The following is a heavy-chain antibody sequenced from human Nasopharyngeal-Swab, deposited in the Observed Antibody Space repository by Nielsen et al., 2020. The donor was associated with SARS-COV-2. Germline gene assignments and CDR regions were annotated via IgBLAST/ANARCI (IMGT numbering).Heavy chain of an antibody. CDR1: GLTFTNSW. Sequence: GESLKISCAASGLTFTNSWMSWVRQAPGKGLNWVSAISGAGSSTYYADSVKGRFTISRDNSKNTLYLQMNSLRAEDTALYYCVKGGYLHDYINYGDWFDPWGLGTLVTVSS. V-gene: IGHV3-23*01. J-gene: IGHJ5*02. CDR3: VKGGYLHDYINYGDWFDP. CDR2: ISGAGSST. D-gene: IGHD4-11*01.